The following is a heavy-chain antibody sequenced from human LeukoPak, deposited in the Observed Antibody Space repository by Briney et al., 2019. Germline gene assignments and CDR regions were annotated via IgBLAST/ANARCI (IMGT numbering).Heavy chain of an antibody. V-gene: IGHV3-30*18. CDR2: ISYDGNNK. Sequence: GGSLRLSCAASGFTFSSYGMHWVRQAPGKGLQWVALISYDGNNKYYAGSVKGRFTISRDNSKNTLYLQMNSLRAEDTAVYYCAKSRFKYSSSYQYYFDYWGQGTLVTVSS. D-gene: IGHD6-13*01. CDR3: AKSRFKYSSSYQYYFDY. CDR1: GFTFSSYG. J-gene: IGHJ4*02.